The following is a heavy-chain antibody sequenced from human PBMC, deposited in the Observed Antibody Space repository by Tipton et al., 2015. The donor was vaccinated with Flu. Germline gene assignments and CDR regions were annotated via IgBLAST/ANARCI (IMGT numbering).Heavy chain of an antibody. CDR2: IHTSGTT. D-gene: IGHD6-19*01. CDR1: GGSISSGNYF. CDR3: ARAESSLWAGHYYGLDF. Sequence: TLSLTCTVSGGSISSGNYFWNWIRQPAGKGLEWIGRIHTSGTTYYKPSLKSRVTISLDTSKNHFSLRLTSVTAADTALYFCARAESSLWAGHYYGLDFWGQGTMVTVSS. J-gene: IGHJ6*02. V-gene: IGHV4-61*02.